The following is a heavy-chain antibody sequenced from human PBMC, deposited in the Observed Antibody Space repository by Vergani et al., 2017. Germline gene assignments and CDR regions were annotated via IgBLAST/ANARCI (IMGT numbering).Heavy chain of an antibody. V-gene: IGHV3-7*01. J-gene: IGHJ4*02. CDR1: GFTFSSYA. CDR2: IKQDGSEK. CDR3: ARDWGGGPTIKYY. D-gene: IGHD5-24*01. Sequence: VQLVESGGGVVQPGRSLRLSCAASGFTFSSYAMHWVRQAPGKGLEWVANIKQDGSEKYYVDSVKGRFTISRDNAKNSLYLQMNSLRAEDTAVYYCARDWGGGPTIKYYWGQGTLVTVSS.